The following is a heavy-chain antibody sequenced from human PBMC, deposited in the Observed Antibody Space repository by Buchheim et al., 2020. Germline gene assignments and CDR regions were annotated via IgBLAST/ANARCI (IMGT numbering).Heavy chain of an antibody. CDR2: IKQDGSEK. D-gene: IGHD6-13*01. J-gene: IGHJ6*03. CDR1: GFTLSSYW. Sequence: EVQLVESGGGLVQPGGSLRLSCTASGFTLSSYWMSWVRQAPGKGLEWVANIKQDGSEKNYVDSVKGRFTISRDNAKNSLYLQMDRLKAEDTAVYYCAREWQRYSSSQHGDYYSLDLWGKGTT. V-gene: IGHV3-7*01. CDR3: AREWQRYSSSQHGDYYSLDL.